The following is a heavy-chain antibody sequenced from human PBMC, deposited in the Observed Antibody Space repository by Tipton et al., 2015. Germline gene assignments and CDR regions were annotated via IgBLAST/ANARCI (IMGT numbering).Heavy chain of an antibody. D-gene: IGHD2-15*01. CDR1: GFTFSSYA. J-gene: IGHJ4*02. Sequence: GSLRLSCAASGFTFSSYAMSWVRQAPGKGLEWVSAISGSGGSTYYADSVKGRFTISRDNSKNTLYLQMNSLRAEDTAVYYCAKSGGIVVVVAATGDFDYWGQGTLVTVSS. CDR3: AKSGGIVVVVAATGDFDY. CDR2: ISGSGGST. V-gene: IGHV3-23*01.